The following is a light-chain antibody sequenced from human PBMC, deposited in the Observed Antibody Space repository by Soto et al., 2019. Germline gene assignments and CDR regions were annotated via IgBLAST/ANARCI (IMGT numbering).Light chain of an antibody. Sequence: QSVLTQPASASGSPGQSITISCTGANSDIGNYDFVSWYRQHPGEAPKVLIFDVSNRPSGISNRFSGSKSGSTASLTIYGLQAEDEADYFCSSYTSTSSFYVFGTGTKVTVL. CDR2: DVS. CDR3: SSYTSTSSFYV. CDR1: NSDIGNYDF. V-gene: IGLV2-14*03. J-gene: IGLJ1*01.